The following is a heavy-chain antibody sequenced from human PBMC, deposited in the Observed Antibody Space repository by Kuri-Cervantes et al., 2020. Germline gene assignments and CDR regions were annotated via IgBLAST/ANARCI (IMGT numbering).Heavy chain of an antibody. CDR3: AGVKDCSSTSCYPNNFDY. D-gene: IGHD2-2*01. V-gene: IGHV1-69*05. J-gene: IGHJ4*02. CDR2: IIPIFGTA. CDR1: GGTFSSYA. Sequence: SVKVSCKASGGTFSSYAISWVRQAPGQGLEWMGGIIPIFGTANYAQKFQGRVTITRDRSMSTAYMVLSSLRSEDTAVYYCAGVKDCSSTSCYPNNFDYWGQGTLVTVSS.